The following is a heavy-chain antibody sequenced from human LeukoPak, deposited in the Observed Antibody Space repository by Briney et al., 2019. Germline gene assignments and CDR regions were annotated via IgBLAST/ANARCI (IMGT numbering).Heavy chain of an antibody. CDR2: ISAYNGNT. J-gene: IGHJ5*02. D-gene: IGHD2-15*01. CDR3: ARDLRIDCSGGSCYGGINWFDP. V-gene: IGHV1-18*01. Sequence: ASVKVSCKASGYTFTSYGISWVRQAPGQGLEWMGWISAYNGNTNYAQKLQGRVTMTTDTSTSTAYMELRSLRSDDTAVYYCARDLRIDCSGGSCYGGINWFDPWGQGTLVTVSS. CDR1: GYTFTSYG.